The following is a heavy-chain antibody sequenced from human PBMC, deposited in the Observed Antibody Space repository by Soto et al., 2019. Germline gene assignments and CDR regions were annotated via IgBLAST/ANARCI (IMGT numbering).Heavy chain of an antibody. D-gene: IGHD7-27*01. CDR3: APWPGDFGRVDY. CDR2: ISGSGGST. CDR1: GFTFSSYA. Sequence: GGSLRLSCAASGFTFSSYAMSWVRQAPGKGLEWVSAISGSGGSTYYADSVKGRFTISRDNSKNTLYLQMNSLRAEDTAVYYCAPWPGDFGRVDYWGQGTLVTVSS. V-gene: IGHV3-23*01. J-gene: IGHJ4*02.